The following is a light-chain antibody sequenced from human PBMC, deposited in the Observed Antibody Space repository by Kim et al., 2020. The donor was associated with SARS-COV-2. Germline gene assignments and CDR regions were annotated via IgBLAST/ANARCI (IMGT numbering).Light chain of an antibody. Sequence: ASGGERAPTSCTGSQVISNDSAWYQQNPGNAPMLLIYAASTAIAGLPTRCSGSGSGTDFTLTISSLQAEYAAYYCWQQYNSSPVTFGQGTKVDIK. CDR1: QVISND. CDR3: QQYNSSPVT. V-gene: IGKV3D-15*01. CDR2: AAS. J-gene: IGKJ1*01.